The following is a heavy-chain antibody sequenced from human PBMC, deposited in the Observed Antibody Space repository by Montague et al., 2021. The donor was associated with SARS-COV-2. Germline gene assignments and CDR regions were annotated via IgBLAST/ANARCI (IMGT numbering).Heavy chain of an antibody. CDR3: ARVFYNRVLINVSHRYYFDY. CDR1: TESFNGYY. CDR2: ISHRGST. D-gene: IGHD2/OR15-2a*01. Sequence: SETLSLTCAVSTESFNGYYWTWIRQPPGKGLEWIGDISHRGSTKYNPSLKSRITISVDTYRKQVSLRLTSVTAADTATYYCARVFYNRVLINVSHRYYFDYRGQGNMVAVSA. V-gene: IGHV4-34*01. J-gene: IGHJ4*02.